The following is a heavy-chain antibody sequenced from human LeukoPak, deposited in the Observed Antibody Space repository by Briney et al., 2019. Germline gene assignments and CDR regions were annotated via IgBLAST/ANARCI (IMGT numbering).Heavy chain of an antibody. CDR3: ARDATMVRRYYYYGMDV. Sequence: PGRSLRLSCAASGFTFSSYGMHWVRQAPGKGLEWVAVIWYDGSNKYYADSVKGRFTISRDNSKNTLYLQMNSLRAEDTAVYYCARDATMVRRYYYYGMDVWGQGTTVTVSS. J-gene: IGHJ6*02. V-gene: IGHV3-33*01. CDR1: GFTFSSYG. D-gene: IGHD3-10*01. CDR2: IWYDGSNK.